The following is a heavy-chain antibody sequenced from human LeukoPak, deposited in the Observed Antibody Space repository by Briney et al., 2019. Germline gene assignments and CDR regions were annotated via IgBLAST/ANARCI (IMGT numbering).Heavy chain of an antibody. V-gene: IGHV3-21*01. D-gene: IGHD3-22*01. Sequence: AGGSLRLSCAASGFSFSSYTMNWVRQAPGKGLEWVSSISSSSTYIYYADSVKGRFTISRDNAKNSLYLQMNSLRAEDTAVYYCARDRRYYDSSGPGAFDIWGQGTMVTVSS. CDR1: GFSFSSYT. CDR3: ARDRRYYDSSGPGAFDI. J-gene: IGHJ3*02. CDR2: ISSSSTYI.